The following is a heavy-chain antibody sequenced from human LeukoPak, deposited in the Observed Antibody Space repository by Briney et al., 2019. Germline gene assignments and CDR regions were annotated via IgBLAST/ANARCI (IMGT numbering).Heavy chain of an antibody. D-gene: IGHD6-13*01. Sequence: PSETLSLTCSVSGGSVSSYYWSWIRQSPGKGLEWIGEINHSGSTNYNPSLKSRVTISIDTSKNQFSLKLSSVTAADTALYYCARGPGTWYYYWGQGTLVTVSS. J-gene: IGHJ4*02. CDR1: GGSVSSYY. CDR2: INHSGST. V-gene: IGHV4-34*01. CDR3: ARGPGTWYYY.